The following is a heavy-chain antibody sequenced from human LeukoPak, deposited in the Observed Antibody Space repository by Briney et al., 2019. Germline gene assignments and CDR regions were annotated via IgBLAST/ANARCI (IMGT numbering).Heavy chain of an antibody. Sequence: ASVRVSCKASGYTFTSHYMHWVRQAPGQGLEWMGIINPSGGSTSYAQKFQGRVTMTRDMSTSTVYMELSSPRSEDTAVYYCARDHYPCWDYGDYPSPRTFCYYYYMDVWGKGTTVTISS. V-gene: IGHV1-46*01. CDR1: GYTFTSHY. CDR3: ARDHYPCWDYGDYPSPRTFCYYYYMDV. D-gene: IGHD4-17*01. J-gene: IGHJ6*03. CDR2: INPSGGST.